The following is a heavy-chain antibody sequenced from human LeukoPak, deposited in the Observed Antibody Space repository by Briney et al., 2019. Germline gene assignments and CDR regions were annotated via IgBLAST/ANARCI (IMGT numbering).Heavy chain of an antibody. D-gene: IGHD3-10*01. Sequence: ASVKVSCKASGYTFTGYYIHWVRQAPGQGLEWMAWINPNSGGTNYAQKFQGRVTMTRDTSISTAYMELSRLRSDDTAVYYCARDRRYYGSGSYIFDYWGQGTLVTVSS. V-gene: IGHV1-2*02. J-gene: IGHJ4*02. CDR2: INPNSGGT. CDR1: GYTFTGYY. CDR3: ARDRRYYGSGSYIFDY.